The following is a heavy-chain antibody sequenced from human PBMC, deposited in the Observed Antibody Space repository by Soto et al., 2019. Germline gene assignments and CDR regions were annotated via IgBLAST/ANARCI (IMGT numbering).Heavy chain of an antibody. Sequence: PGESLKISCKGSGYSFTSYWISWVRQMPGKGLEWMGRIDPSDSYTNYSPSFQGHVTISADKSISTAYLQWSSLKASDTAMYYCARLSVSWLLRGFHDYWGQGTLVTVSS. D-gene: IGHD3-9*01. V-gene: IGHV5-10-1*01. J-gene: IGHJ4*02. CDR1: GYSFTSYW. CDR2: IDPSDSYT. CDR3: ARLSVSWLLRGFHDY.